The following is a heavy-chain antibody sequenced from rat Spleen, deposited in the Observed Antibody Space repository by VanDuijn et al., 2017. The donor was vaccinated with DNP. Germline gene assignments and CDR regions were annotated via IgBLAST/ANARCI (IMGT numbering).Heavy chain of an antibody. CDR1: GFSLTSYH. J-gene: IGHJ4*01. CDR2: IRSAGST. V-gene: IGHV2-27*01. CDR3: ARYYGYNYYAMDA. D-gene: IGHD1-9*01. Sequence: QVQLKESGPGLVQPSQTLSLTCTVSGFSLTSYHVHWVRQPPGKGLEWMGRIRSAGSTDYNSALKSRLRISRDTSKSQVFLKMNSLQTEDTAMYFCARYYGYNYYAMDAWGQGTSVTVSS.